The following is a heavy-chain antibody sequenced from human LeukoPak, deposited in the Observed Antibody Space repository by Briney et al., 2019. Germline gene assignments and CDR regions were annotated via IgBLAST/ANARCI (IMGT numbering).Heavy chain of an antibody. CDR3: ARSMVRGVGLYNWFDP. CDR2: INPDNGNT. CDR1: GYTFTGYD. Sequence: ASVKVSCKASGYTFTGYDMHWVRQAPGQGLEWMGWINPDNGNTKYSQNFQGRVTITRDTSATTASMELSSLRSEDTAVYYCARSMVRGVGLYNWFDPWGQGTLVTVSS. D-gene: IGHD3-10*01. J-gene: IGHJ5*02. V-gene: IGHV1-3*01.